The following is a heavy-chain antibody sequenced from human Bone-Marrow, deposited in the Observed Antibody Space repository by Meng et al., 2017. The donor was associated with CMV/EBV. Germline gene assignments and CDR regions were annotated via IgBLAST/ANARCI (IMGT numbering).Heavy chain of an antibody. V-gene: IGHV3-7*01. CDR1: GFRFKSYW. CDR2: IYQDGSEE. Sequence: GESLKISCAASGFRFKSYWMNWVRQAPGKGLEWVAMIYQDGSEEYYADSVRGRFTISRDNAKNSLFLRMNSLRPEDTGVYYCARDNFGRFDSWGQGTGVTGYS. J-gene: IGHJ5*01. CDR3: ARDNFGRFDS. D-gene: IGHD1-1*01.